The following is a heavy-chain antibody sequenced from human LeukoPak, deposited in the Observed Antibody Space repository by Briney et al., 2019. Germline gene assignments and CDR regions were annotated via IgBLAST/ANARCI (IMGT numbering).Heavy chain of an antibody. Sequence: GGSLRLSCAASGFSFSTYYVNWVRQTPGKGLEWVSLINRRGHTFYADSVKGRFTISRDNSRNSVFLQMNSLRPEDTALYHCAKEVDCPSDCLFFHSWGQGTLVTVSS. CDR2: INRRGHT. J-gene: IGHJ4*02. CDR1: GFSFSTYY. CDR3: AKEVDCPSDCLFFHS. D-gene: IGHD2-21*02. V-gene: IGHV3-43*02.